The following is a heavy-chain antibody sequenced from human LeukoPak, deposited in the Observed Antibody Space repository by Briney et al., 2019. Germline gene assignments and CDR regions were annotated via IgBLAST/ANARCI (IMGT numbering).Heavy chain of an antibody. D-gene: IGHD2-2*01. CDR2: IIPIFGTA. Sequence: PGSSVKVSCKASGGTFSSYAISWVRQAPGQGLEWMGGIIPIFGTANYAQKFQGRVTITADESTSTAYMELSSLRSGDTAVYYCARAADCSSTSCSYLDYWGQGTLVTVSS. CDR1: GGTFSSYA. CDR3: ARAADCSSTSCSYLDY. V-gene: IGHV1-69*01. J-gene: IGHJ4*02.